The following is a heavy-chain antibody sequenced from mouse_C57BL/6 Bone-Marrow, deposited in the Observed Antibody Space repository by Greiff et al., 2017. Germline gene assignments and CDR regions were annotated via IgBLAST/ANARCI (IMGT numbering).Heavy chain of an antibody. CDR3: ARDRWLLRFDY. J-gene: IGHJ2*01. V-gene: IGHV1-69*01. CDR2: IDPSDSYT. CDR1: GYTFTSYW. Sequence: QVQLQQPGAELVMPGASVKLSCKASGYTFTSYWLHWVKQRPGQGLEWIGEIDPSDSYTNYNQKFKGKSTLTVDKSSSTAYMQLSSLTSEDSAVYYCARDRWLLRFDYWGQGTTLTVSS. D-gene: IGHD2-3*01.